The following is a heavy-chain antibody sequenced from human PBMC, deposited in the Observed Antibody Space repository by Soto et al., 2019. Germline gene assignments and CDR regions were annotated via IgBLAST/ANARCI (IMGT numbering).Heavy chain of an antibody. CDR3: ARPPYTSGDVYFDY. CDR2: ISNTGSTM. V-gene: IGHV3-11*01. CDR1: GFTFSDFS. J-gene: IGHJ4*02. D-gene: IGHD6-19*01. Sequence: QVQLVESGGGLVKPGGSLRLSCAASGFTFSDFSMSWIRQAPGKGLEWISYISNTGSTMYYADSVRGRFTISRDNAKNSLSLQMNSLRAEDTAVYYCARPPYTSGDVYFDYWGQGTLVTVSS.